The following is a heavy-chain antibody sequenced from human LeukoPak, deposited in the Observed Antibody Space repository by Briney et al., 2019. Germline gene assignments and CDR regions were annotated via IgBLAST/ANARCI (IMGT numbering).Heavy chain of an antibody. CDR3: ATTKQARRDFYY. Sequence: GGSLRLSCAGSGFTFSNNPLSWVRQAPGKGLEWVSAINPSGGNTYYADSVRGRFTISRDKSKNTLYLQMNTLRAEDTAVYYCATTKQARRDFYYWGQGNLVSVSS. V-gene: IGHV3-23*01. D-gene: IGHD1-1*01. CDR1: GFTFSNNP. CDR2: INPSGGNT. J-gene: IGHJ4*02.